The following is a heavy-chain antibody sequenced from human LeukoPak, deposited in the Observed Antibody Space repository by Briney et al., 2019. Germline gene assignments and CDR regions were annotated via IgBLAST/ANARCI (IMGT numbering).Heavy chain of an antibody. V-gene: IGHV4-30-2*01. CDR1: GDSISSGAYS. CDR3: ARESHYDSSGYNYFDS. Sequence: PSETLSLTCVVSGDSISSGAYSWNWIRQPPGKGLEWIGYIYYAGYANYNPSLKSRVTMSVERFKNQFSLKLRSATAADTAMYFCARESHYDSSGYNYFDSWGQGVLVTVSS. D-gene: IGHD3-22*01. J-gene: IGHJ4*02. CDR2: IYYAGYA.